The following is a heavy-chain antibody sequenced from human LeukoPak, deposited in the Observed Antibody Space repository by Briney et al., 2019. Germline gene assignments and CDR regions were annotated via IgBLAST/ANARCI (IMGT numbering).Heavy chain of an antibody. J-gene: IGHJ4*02. V-gene: IGHV4-61*01. D-gene: IGHD2-15*01. CDR1: GGSVSSGSHY. CDR3: ARGPLVDFFDY. CDR2: IYYSGST. Sequence: SETLSLTCTVSGGSVSSGSHYWSCIRQPPGKGLEWIGYIYYSGSTKYNPSLKSRVTISVDTSKNQFSLKLSSVTAADTAVYYGARGPLVDFFDYWGQGTLVTVSS.